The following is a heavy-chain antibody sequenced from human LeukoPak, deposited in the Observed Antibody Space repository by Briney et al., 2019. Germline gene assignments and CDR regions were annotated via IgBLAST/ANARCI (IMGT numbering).Heavy chain of an antibody. CDR1: GFTFSSYE. D-gene: IGHD3-22*01. J-gene: IGHJ4*02. CDR3: AARSGYQHY. Sequence: GGSLRLSCAASGFTFSSYEMNWVRQAPGKGLEWVSYISSSGSTIYYADSVKGRFTISRDNAKNSLYLQMNSLRAEDTALYYCAARSGYQHYWGQGTLVTVSS. CDR2: ISSSGSTI. V-gene: IGHV3-48*03.